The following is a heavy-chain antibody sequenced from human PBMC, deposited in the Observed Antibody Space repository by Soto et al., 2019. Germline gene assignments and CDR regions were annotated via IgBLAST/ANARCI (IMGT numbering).Heavy chain of an antibody. CDR2: IYHSGST. V-gene: IGHV4-30-2*01. J-gene: IGHJ4*02. CDR1: GGSISRGGYY. Sequence: QLQLQESGSGLVKPSQTLSLTCAVSGGSISRGGYYWSWIRQPPGKGLEWIGYIYHSGSTYYNPSLKSRVTISVDSSKNQFYLKLSSVTAADTAVYYCARQGRDTAMVWGQGTLVTVSS. CDR3: ARQGRDTAMV. D-gene: IGHD5-18*01.